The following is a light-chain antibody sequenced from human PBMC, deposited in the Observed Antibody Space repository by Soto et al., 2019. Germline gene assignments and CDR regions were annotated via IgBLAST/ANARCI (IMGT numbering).Light chain of an antibody. CDR3: HQYGSSPLT. J-gene: IGKJ4*01. V-gene: IGKV3-20*01. Sequence: EIVLTQSTGTLSLSPGERATLSCRASQSVSSSYLAWYQQKPGQPPRLLIYGASSRATGIPDRFSGSGSGTDFTLTISRLEPEDFAVYYCHQYGSSPLTFGGGTKVEIK. CDR2: GAS. CDR1: QSVSSSY.